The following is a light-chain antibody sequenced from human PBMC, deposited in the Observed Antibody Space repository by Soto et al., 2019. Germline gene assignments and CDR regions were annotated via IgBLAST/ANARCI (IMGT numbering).Light chain of an antibody. Sequence: QSVLTQPASVSGSPGQSITISCTGTRSDIGGNNYVSWYQQHPGKAPKLMIYDVTNRPSGVSNRFSGSKSGNTASLTISGLQAEDEADYYCSSYTTSSTLFGGGTKLTVL. J-gene: IGLJ2*01. CDR1: RSDIGGNNY. CDR3: SSYTTSSTL. V-gene: IGLV2-14*03. CDR2: DVT.